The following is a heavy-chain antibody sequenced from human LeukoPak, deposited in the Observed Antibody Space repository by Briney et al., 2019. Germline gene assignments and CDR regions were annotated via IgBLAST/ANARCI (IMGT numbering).Heavy chain of an antibody. CDR1: GFTLSGYW. J-gene: IGHJ4*02. D-gene: IGHD2-21*01. V-gene: IGHV3-74*01. CDR2: MNSDGTTT. Sequence: GGSLRLSRAASGFTLSGYWMHWVRQAPGEGLVWVSRMNSDGTTTTYADSVRGRFTISRDNAKNTLYLQMNSLRADDTAVYYCARYVVASACFDSWGQGTLVTVSS. CDR3: ARYVVASACFDS.